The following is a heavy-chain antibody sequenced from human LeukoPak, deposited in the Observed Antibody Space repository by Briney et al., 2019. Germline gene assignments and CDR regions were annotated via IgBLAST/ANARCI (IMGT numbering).Heavy chain of an antibody. D-gene: IGHD3-22*01. CDR1: GYTFTSYA. CDR2: INTNTGNP. Sequence: ASVKVSCKASGYTFTSYAMNWVRQAPGQGLECLGWINTNTGNPTYAQGFTGRFVFSLDTSVSTAYLQISSLKAEDTAVYYCARDGPPNYDSSGYYRNDAFDIWGQGTMVTVSS. J-gene: IGHJ3*02. V-gene: IGHV7-4-1*02. CDR3: ARDGPPNYDSSGYYRNDAFDI.